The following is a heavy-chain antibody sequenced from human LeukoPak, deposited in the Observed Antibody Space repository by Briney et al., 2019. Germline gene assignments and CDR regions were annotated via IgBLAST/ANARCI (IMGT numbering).Heavy chain of an antibody. V-gene: IGHV4-38-2*01. J-gene: IGHJ4*02. CDR3: ARNRSLTTTPGFDH. Sequence: SETLCLTCAVSGYSIRSGDYWGWIRQSPGKGLEWIGSIYHSGSTHYNPSLKSRVTISVDTSKNQFSLMLSSVTAADTAVYYCARNRSLTTTPGFDHWGQGTLVTVSS. CDR1: GYSIRSGDY. D-gene: IGHD4-11*01. CDR2: IYHSGST.